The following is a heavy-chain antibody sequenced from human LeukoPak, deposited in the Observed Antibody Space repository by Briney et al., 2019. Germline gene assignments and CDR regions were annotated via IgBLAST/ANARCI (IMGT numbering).Heavy chain of an antibody. CDR1: GFTFSSYA. J-gene: IGHJ6*03. Sequence: GGSLRLSCAASGFTFSSYAMSWVRQAPGKGLEWVSAISGSRGSTYYTDSVKGRFTISRDNSKNTLYLQMNSLRAEDTAVYYCAKFDAEYTGSYSYYYYMDVWGKGTTVTVSS. CDR2: ISGSRGST. V-gene: IGHV3-23*01. D-gene: IGHD1-26*01. CDR3: AKFDAEYTGSYSYYYYMDV.